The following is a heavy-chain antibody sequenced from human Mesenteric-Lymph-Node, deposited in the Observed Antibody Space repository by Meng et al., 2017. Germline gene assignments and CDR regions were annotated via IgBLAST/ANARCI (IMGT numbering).Heavy chain of an antibody. CDR3: VSWAEFDL. V-gene: IGHV3-7*01. CDR1: GFSLSSSW. CDR2: IKQDGSEK. J-gene: IGHJ5*02. D-gene: IGHD3-16*01. Sequence: GESLKISCAASGFSLSSSWMSWVRQAPGKGLEWVAHIKQDGSEKYYVDSVKGRFTISRDNAKNSLFLEMNSRRAVDTSVFYCVSWAEFDLWGQGTLVTVSS.